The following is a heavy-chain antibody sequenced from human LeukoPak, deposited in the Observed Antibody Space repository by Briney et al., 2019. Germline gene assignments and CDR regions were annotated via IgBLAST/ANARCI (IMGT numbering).Heavy chain of an antibody. V-gene: IGHV5-51*01. CDR1: GYSFTSYW. J-gene: IGHJ4*02. Sequence: GESLKISCQGSGYSFTSYWIGWVRQMPGKGLEWMGIIYPGDSDTRYSPSFQGQVTISADKSISTAYLQWSSLKASDTAIYYCARMAYYYDSSGYYYHPYYFDYWGQGTLVTVSS. CDR2: IYPGDSDT. D-gene: IGHD3-22*01. CDR3: ARMAYYYDSSGYYYHPYYFDY.